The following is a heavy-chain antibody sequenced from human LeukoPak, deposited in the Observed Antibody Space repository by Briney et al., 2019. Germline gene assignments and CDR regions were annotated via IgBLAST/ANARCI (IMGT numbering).Heavy chain of an antibody. Sequence: PGGSLRLSCAASGFTFSSYSMNWVRQAPGKGLEWVSSISSSSSYIYYADSVKGRFTISRDNAKNSLHLQMNSLRAEDTAVYYCARGKTGGNYYYYYGMDVWGQGTTVTVSS. CDR3: ARGKTGGNYYYYYGMDV. CDR2: ISSSSSYI. J-gene: IGHJ6*02. V-gene: IGHV3-21*01. CDR1: GFTFSSYS. D-gene: IGHD2-8*02.